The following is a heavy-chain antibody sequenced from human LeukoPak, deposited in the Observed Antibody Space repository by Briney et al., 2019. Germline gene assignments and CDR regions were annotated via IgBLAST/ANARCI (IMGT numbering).Heavy chain of an antibody. Sequence: RASVKVSCKASGYTFTSYGISWVRQAPGQGLEWMGWISAYNGNTNYAQKLQGRVTMTTDTSTSTAYVELRSLRSDDTAVYYCARDRSYGYLDWFDPWGQGTLVTVSS. J-gene: IGHJ5*02. CDR3: ARDRSYGYLDWFDP. D-gene: IGHD5-18*01. CDR2: ISAYNGNT. V-gene: IGHV1-18*01. CDR1: GYTFTSYG.